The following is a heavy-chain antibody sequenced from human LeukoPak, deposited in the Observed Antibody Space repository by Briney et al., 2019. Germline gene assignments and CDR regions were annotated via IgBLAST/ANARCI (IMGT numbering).Heavy chain of an antibody. Sequence: ASVKVSCKTSGYTFTSYYIHWVRQAPGQGLECRGVINPNGGAKSYTQKFQGRVTMTRDTSTSTVYMDLSSLRSEDTAVYYCARVMVAWFGDKAFDYWGQGTLVTVSS. J-gene: IGHJ4*02. CDR2: INPNGGAK. V-gene: IGHV1-46*01. D-gene: IGHD3-10*01. CDR1: GYTFTSYY. CDR3: ARVMVAWFGDKAFDY.